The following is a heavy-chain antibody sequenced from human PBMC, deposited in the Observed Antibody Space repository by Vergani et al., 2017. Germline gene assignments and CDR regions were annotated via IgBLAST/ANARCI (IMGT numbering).Heavy chain of an antibody. CDR2: ISWNSGAV. Sequence: EVDLVESGGGLAQPGGSLRLSCEASGITFWKFGMHWVRQGPGKGLEWVSGISWNSGAVDYADSVRGRFTISRDNSESTLHLQMTSLRAEDTAVYYCANIAAPGPRGRGTGNWGQGTLVTVSS. V-gene: IGHV3-9*01. CDR3: ANIAAPGPRGRGTGN. D-gene: IGHD6-13*01. CDR1: GITFWKFG. J-gene: IGHJ4*02.